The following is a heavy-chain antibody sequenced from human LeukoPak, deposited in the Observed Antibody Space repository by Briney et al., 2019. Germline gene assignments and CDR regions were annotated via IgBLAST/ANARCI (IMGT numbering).Heavy chain of an antibody. CDR3: ARRLGGDNNYFDY. CDR1: GGTFSSYA. D-gene: IGHD2-21*02. J-gene: IGHJ4*02. Sequence: SVKVSCKASGGTFSSYAISWVRQAPGQGLEWMGRIIPILGIANYAQKFQGRVTITADKSTSTAYMELSRLRSEDTAVYYCARRLGGDNNYFDYWGQGTLVTVSS. CDR2: IIPILGIA. V-gene: IGHV1-69*04.